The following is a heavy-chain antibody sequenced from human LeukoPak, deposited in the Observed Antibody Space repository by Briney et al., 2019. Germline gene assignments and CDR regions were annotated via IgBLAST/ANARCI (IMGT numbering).Heavy chain of an antibody. CDR1: GGSISSSSYY. Sequence: MSSETLSLTCTVSGGSISSSSYYWGWIRQPPGKGLEWIGSIYYSGSTYYNPSLKSRVTISVDTSKNQFSLKLSSVTAADTAVYYCARHTRSIAVAGTGLNYFDYWGQGTLVTVSS. J-gene: IGHJ4*02. CDR2: IYYSGST. D-gene: IGHD6-19*01. CDR3: ARHTRSIAVAGTGLNYFDY. V-gene: IGHV4-39*01.